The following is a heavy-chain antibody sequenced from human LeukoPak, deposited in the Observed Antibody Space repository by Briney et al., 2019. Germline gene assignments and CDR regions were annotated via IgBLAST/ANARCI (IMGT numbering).Heavy chain of an antibody. Sequence: ASVKVSYKASGYTLTSYGIRWVRQAPGQALEWVGWNSAYNGNTNYAQKLQGRVTMTTDTSTSTAYLERRSLRSDDTAVYYCARVPYYDFWSGPRSMDVWGQGTTVTVSS. D-gene: IGHD3-3*01. J-gene: IGHJ6*02. CDR1: GYTLTSYG. CDR3: ARVPYYDFWSGPRSMDV. CDR2: NSAYNGNT. V-gene: IGHV1-18*01.